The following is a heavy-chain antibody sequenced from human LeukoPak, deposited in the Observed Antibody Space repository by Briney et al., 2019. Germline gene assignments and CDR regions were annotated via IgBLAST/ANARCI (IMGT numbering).Heavy chain of an antibody. Sequence: GGSLRLSCAASGFTFSSYGMHRVSQAPGKWMEWAAVISYDGRNKYYADSVKGRFTISRDNSKNTLYLQMNSLRAEDTAVYYCATWLVSGSYYSTYFDYWGQGTLVTVSS. CDR1: GFTFSSYG. D-gene: IGHD3-10*01. CDR2: ISYDGRNK. V-gene: IGHV3-30*03. CDR3: ATWLVSGSYYSTYFDY. J-gene: IGHJ4*02.